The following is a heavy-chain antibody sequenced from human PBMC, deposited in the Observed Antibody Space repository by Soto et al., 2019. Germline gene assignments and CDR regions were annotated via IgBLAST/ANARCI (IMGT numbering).Heavy chain of an antibody. J-gene: IGHJ6*02. CDR3: ARDPPYGSGTSQNYGMDV. Sequence: AASLRPSSVASGFTFTTCWLRRVRQAPGKGLEWVTNIKQDGSERYYVDSVKGRFTISRDNAKNSLYLQMNSLRVEDTAVYYCARDPPYGSGTSQNYGMDVWGQGT. V-gene: IGHV3-7*04. CDR1: GFTFTTCW. CDR2: IKQDGSER. D-gene: IGHD3-10*01.